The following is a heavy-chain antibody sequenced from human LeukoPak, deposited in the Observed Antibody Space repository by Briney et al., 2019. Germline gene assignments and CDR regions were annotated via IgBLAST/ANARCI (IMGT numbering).Heavy chain of an antibody. CDR3: AKDDYDFWSGLFDY. D-gene: IGHD3-3*01. Sequence: PGGSLRLSCAASGFTFSSCAMSWVRQARGKGLEWVSAISGSGGSTHYADSVKGRFTISRDNSKNTLYLQMNGLRAEDTAVYYCAKDDYDFWSGLFDYWGQGTLVTVSS. V-gene: IGHV3-23*01. CDR2: ISGSGGST. J-gene: IGHJ4*02. CDR1: GFTFSSCA.